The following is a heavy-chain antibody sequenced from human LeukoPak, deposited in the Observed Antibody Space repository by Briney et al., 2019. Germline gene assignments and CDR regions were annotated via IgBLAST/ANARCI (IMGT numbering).Heavy chain of an antibody. CDR2: ISSSGSTI. J-gene: IGHJ4*02. V-gene: IGHV3-11*04. CDR3: ASGAKNYDSSGYYDQYDY. Sequence: PGVSLRLSCAASGFTFSDYYMSWIRQAPGKGLEWVSYISSSGSTICYADSVKVRFTISRDNAKNSLYLQMNSLRAEDTAVYYCASGAKNYDSSGYYDQYDYWGQGTLVTVSS. D-gene: IGHD3-22*01. CDR1: GFTFSDYY.